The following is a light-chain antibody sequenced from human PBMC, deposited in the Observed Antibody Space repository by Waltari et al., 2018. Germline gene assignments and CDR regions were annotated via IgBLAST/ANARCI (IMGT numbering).Light chain of an antibody. J-gene: IGKJ3*01. CDR2: LGS. Sequence: DIVMTQSPLSLPVTPGEPASISSRSSQSLLHSNVYNYLDWYLPKPGQPPQLLIYLGSNRASGVPDRFSDSGSGTYFTLKISRVEAEDVVVYYCMQALQAPLFTFGPGTKVDIK. CDR3: MQALQAPLFT. V-gene: IGKV2-28*01. CDR1: QSLLHSNVYNY.